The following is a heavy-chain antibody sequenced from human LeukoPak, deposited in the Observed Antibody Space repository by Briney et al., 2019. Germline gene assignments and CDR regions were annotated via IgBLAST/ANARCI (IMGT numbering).Heavy chain of an antibody. CDR3: ARDLKSAFEY. Sequence: PGGSLRLSCAASGFIFNSYWMHWVRQAPGKGLVWVSGVNRDGSYTNYADAVKGRFTISRDNAKNTLYLQMNSLRAEDTAVYYCARDLKSAFEYWGQGTLATVSS. V-gene: IGHV3-74*01. CDR2: VNRDGSYT. CDR1: GFIFNSYW. J-gene: IGHJ4*02.